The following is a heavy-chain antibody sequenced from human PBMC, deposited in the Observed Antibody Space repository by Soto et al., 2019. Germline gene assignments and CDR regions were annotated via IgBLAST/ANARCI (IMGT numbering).Heavy chain of an antibody. Sequence: GGSLRLSCVASGFNFGTYAIHWVRQAPGKGLQWVALIAYDGINTYYANSVKGRFTISRDNSKNTLHLQMNSLRPEDTGVYFCARVTPGNNLYYFSGLDVWGQGTSVTVSS. V-gene: IGHV3-30-3*01. CDR2: IAYDGINT. J-gene: IGHJ6*02. D-gene: IGHD1-1*01. CDR1: GFNFGTYA. CDR3: ARVTPGNNLYYFSGLDV.